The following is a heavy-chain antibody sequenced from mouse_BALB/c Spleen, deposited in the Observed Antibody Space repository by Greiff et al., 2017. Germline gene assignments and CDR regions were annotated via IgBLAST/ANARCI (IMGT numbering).Heavy chain of an antibody. CDR1: GFTFSDYG. CDR3: ARVKASYYFDY. Sequence: EVKLMESGGGLVQPGGSRKLSCAASGFTFSDYGMAWVRQAPGKGPEWVAFISNLAYSIYYADTVTGRFTISRENAKNTLYLEMSSLRSEDTAMYYCARVKASYYFDYWGQGTTLTVSS. J-gene: IGHJ2*01. CDR2: ISNLAYSI. V-gene: IGHV5-15*02. D-gene: IGHD6-1*01.